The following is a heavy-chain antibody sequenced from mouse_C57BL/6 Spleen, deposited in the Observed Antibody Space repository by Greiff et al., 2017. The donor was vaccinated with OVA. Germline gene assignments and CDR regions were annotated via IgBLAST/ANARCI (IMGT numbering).Heavy chain of an antibody. CDR3: AREGVYGNRGYCDY. Sequence: VQLQQSGAELVKPGASVKISCKASGYAFSSYWMNWVKQRPGKGLEWIGQIYPGDGDTNYNGKFKGKATLTADKSSSTAYMQLSSLTSEDSAVYFCAREGVYGNRGYCDYWGQGTTLTVSS. CDR1: GYAFSSYW. J-gene: IGHJ2*01. CDR2: IYPGDGDT. D-gene: IGHD2-1*01. V-gene: IGHV1-80*01.